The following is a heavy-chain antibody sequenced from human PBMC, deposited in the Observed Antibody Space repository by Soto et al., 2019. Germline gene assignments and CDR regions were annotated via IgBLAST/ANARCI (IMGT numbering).Heavy chain of an antibody. CDR2: ISPISGNT. CDR1: GYTFTSYD. J-gene: IGHJ6*02. Sequence: ASVKVSCKASGYTFTSYDINWVRQATGQWFVWLGWISPISGNTGFALNFQGRVTMTRNTSISTAYMELRSLRSDDTAVYYCARDPVGGYFDPYGMDVWGQGTTVTVSS. CDR3: ARDPVGGYFDPYGMDV. V-gene: IGHV1-8*01. D-gene: IGHD3-9*01.